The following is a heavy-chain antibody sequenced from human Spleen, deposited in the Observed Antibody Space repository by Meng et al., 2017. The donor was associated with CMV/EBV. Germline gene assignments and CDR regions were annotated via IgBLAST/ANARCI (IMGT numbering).Heavy chain of an antibody. CDR1: GFTFSNYG. D-gene: IGHD6-19*01. Sequence: GESLKISCAASGFTFSNYGMNWVRQAPGKGLEWVSYITSSGSVKNYADSVKGRFTIFRDNAKNSLYLQMNSLRAEDTAVYYCARDDSSAWYYFDFWGQGTLVTVSS. CDR3: ARDDSSAWYYFDF. V-gene: IGHV3-48*03. J-gene: IGHJ4*02. CDR2: ITSSGSVK.